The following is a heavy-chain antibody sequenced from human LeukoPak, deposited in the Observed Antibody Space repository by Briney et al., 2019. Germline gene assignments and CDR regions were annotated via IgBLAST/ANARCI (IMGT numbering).Heavy chain of an antibody. Sequence: SETLSLTCTVSGGSISSYYWSWIRQPPGKGLEWIAYIYYSGSTNYNPSLKSRVTISVDTSKNQFSLKLSSVTAADTAVYYCARDSSGSYYYYMDVWGKGTTVTVSS. J-gene: IGHJ6*03. CDR2: IYYSGST. CDR1: GGSISSYY. D-gene: IGHD1-14*01. CDR3: ARDSSGSYYYYMDV. V-gene: IGHV4-59*01.